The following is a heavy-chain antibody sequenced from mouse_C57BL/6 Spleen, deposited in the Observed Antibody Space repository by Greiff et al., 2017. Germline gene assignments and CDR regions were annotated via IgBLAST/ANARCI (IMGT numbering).Heavy chain of an antibody. CDR1: GFTFSNYW. CDR2: IRLKSDNYAT. CDR3: TGPLYYGSSGGFAY. D-gene: IGHD1-1*01. J-gene: IGHJ3*01. V-gene: IGHV6-3*01. Sequence: EVKVEESGGGLVQPGGSMKLSCVASGFTFSNYWMNWVRQSPEKGLEWVAQIRLKSDNYATHYAESVKGRFTISIDDSKSSVYLQMNNLRAEDTGIYYCTGPLYYGSSGGFAYWGQGTLVTVSA.